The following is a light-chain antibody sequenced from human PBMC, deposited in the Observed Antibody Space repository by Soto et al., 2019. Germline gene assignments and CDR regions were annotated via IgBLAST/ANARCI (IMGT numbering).Light chain of an antibody. Sequence: IKLTQSPSSLSASVEDRVTIHCRASQGISSYLAWYQQKPGKAPKLLIYAASTLQSGVPSRFSGSGSGTDFTLTISSLQPDDCATYYCQQYNSYWTFGQGTKVDI. CDR2: AAS. CDR1: QGISSY. CDR3: QQYNSYWT. J-gene: IGKJ1*01. V-gene: IGKV1-9*01.